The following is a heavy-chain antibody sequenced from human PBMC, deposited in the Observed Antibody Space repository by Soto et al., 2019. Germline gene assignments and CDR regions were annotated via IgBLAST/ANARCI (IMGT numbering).Heavy chain of an antibody. J-gene: IGHJ6*02. D-gene: IGHD6-13*01. CDR1: GYTFTSYG. Sequence: QVQLVQSGAEVKKPGASVKVSCKASGYTFTSYGISWVRQAPGQGLEWMGWISAYNGNTNYAQKLQGRVTMTTDTSTSTSYMELRSLRSDETAVYYCARGHAGGSSWDYYYYGMDVWGQGTTVTVSS. CDR2: ISAYNGNT. V-gene: IGHV1-18*04. CDR3: ARGHAGGSSWDYYYYGMDV.